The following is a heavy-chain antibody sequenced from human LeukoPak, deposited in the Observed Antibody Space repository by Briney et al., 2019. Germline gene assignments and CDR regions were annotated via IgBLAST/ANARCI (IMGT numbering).Heavy chain of an antibody. Sequence: PSETLSLTCTVSGDSVSGISFYWSWIRHPPGKGLQYIGYIQYSGSTNYNPSLKSRVTISVDTSKNQFSLKLSSVTAADTAVYYCARYYDSSGYWSNPHFDYWGQGTLVTVSS. CDR1: GDSVSGISFY. V-gene: IGHV4-61*01. J-gene: IGHJ4*02. CDR2: IQYSGST. D-gene: IGHD3-22*01. CDR3: ARYYDSSGYWSNPHFDY.